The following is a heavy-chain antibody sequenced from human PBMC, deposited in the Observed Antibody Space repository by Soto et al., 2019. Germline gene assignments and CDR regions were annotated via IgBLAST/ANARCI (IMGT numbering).Heavy chain of an antibody. J-gene: IGHJ4*02. CDR2: IWYEGNNI. V-gene: IGHV3-33*01. D-gene: IGHD4-17*01. CDR3: ARGNGYYYGRVDD. CDR1: GFTFSSYG. Sequence: QVQLVESGGGVAQPGRSLRLSCAASGFTFSSYGMHWVRQAPGKGLGWVAVIWYEGNNIYYADSVKCRFTNPSDNSKNWLSLQKNGLRAEETVVYYRARGNGYYYGRVDDWGRGTLVTVSS.